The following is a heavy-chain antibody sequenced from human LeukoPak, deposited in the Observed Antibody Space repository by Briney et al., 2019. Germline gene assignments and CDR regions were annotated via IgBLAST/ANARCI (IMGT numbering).Heavy chain of an antibody. J-gene: IGHJ4*02. CDR2: INPNSGGT. D-gene: IGHD1-26*01. CDR3: ARINTDSGSYYDY. CDR1: GYTFTGYY. Sequence: GASVKVSCKASGYTFTGYYMHWVRQAPGQGLEWMGWINPNSGGTNYAQKFQGRVTMTRDTSISTAYMEPSRLRSDDTAVYYCARINTDSGSYYDYWGQGTLVTVSS. V-gene: IGHV1-2*02.